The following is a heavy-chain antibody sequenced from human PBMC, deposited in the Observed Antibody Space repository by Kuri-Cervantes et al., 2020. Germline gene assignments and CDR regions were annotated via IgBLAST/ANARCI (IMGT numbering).Heavy chain of an antibody. J-gene: IGHJ4*02. CDR1: QFTFSEHW. V-gene: IGHV3-7*03. D-gene: IGHD2-2*01. CDR3: ARDRLRGTSCMGY. Sequence: ETLSLTCAASQFTFSEHWISWVRQAPGKGLEWVADIDQDGSEKVYVDSLKGRFTISRDNAKNSLYLQMNSLRAEDTAVYYCARDRLRGTSCMGYWGQGTLVTVSS. CDR2: IDQDGSEK.